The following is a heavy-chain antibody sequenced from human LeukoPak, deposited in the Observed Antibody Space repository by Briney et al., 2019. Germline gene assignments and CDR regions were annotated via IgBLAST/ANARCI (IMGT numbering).Heavy chain of an antibody. CDR3: ARVGYGDYEGFDY. Sequence: GGSLRLSCAASGFTFSSYWMSWVRQAPGKGLEWVANIKQDGSEKYYVDSVKGRFTISRDNAKNSLYLQMNSLRAEDTAVYYCARVGYGDYEGFDYWGQGTLVTVSS. CDR2: IKQDGSEK. D-gene: IGHD4-17*01. J-gene: IGHJ4*02. V-gene: IGHV3-7*01. CDR1: GFTFSSYW.